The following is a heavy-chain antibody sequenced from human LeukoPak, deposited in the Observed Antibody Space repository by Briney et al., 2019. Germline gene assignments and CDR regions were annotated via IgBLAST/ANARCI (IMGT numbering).Heavy chain of an antibody. CDR1: GGSISSYY. Sequence: SETLSLTCTVSGGSISSYYWSWIRQPPGKGLEWIGYIYYSGSTNYNPSLKSRVTISVDTSKNQFSLKLSSVTAADTAVYYCARDMAATLTFDYWGQGTLVTVSS. D-gene: IGHD2-15*01. CDR3: ARDMAATLTFDY. V-gene: IGHV4-59*12. CDR2: IYYSGST. J-gene: IGHJ4*02.